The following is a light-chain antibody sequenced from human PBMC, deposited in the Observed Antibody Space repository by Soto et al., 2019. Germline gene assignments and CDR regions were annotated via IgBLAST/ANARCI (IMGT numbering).Light chain of an antibody. Sequence: DIVMTQSPLSLPVTPGEPASISCRSSQSLLHSNGYNYLDWYLQKPGQSPQLLIYLGSNRASGVPDRFSGSGSGTECTLKLSRVEAADVGVYYCVQALQTPLTFGGGTKVEIK. CDR2: LGS. J-gene: IGKJ4*01. CDR1: QSLLHSNGYNY. V-gene: IGKV2-28*01. CDR3: VQALQTPLT.